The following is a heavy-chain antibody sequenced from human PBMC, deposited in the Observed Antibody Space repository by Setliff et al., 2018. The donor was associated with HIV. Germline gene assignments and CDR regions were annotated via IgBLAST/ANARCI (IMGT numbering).Heavy chain of an antibody. CDR3: SRRRWELLKRGAAFDI. Sequence: SETLSLTCTVSGGSISSDNYYWSWIRQPAGKGLEWIGHIYTSGTTVYNHSLKSRVAISVDTSRNQFSLKLSSVTAADTAVYYCSRRRWELLKRGAAFDIWGQGTMVTVSS. CDR2: IYTSGTT. CDR1: GGSISSDNYY. J-gene: IGHJ3*02. V-gene: IGHV4-61*09. D-gene: IGHD1-26*01.